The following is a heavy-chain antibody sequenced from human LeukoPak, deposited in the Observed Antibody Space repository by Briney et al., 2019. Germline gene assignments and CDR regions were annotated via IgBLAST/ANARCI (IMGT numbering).Heavy chain of an antibody. Sequence: GGSLRLSCAASGFTFSSYEMNWVRQVPGKGLEWVSYISSSGSTIYYADSVKGRFTISRDNAKNSLYLQMNSLRAEDTAVYYCARDSPQGAQGYYGMDVWGQGTTVTVSS. D-gene: IGHD1-26*01. CDR3: ARDSPQGAQGYYGMDV. CDR2: ISSSGSTI. CDR1: GFTFSSYE. V-gene: IGHV3-48*03. J-gene: IGHJ6*02.